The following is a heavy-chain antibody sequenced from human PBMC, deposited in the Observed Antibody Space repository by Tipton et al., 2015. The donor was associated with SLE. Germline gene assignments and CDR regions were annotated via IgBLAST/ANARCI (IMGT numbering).Heavy chain of an antibody. J-gene: IGHJ4*02. V-gene: IGHV4-59*08. Sequence: TLSLTCSVSGVSIRTHYWSWIRQPPGKGLEWIGYIYYTGSTNYNPSLKSRVTISVDTSKNQFSLKLTSVTAADTAVYYCVGWGSSGYYYGFDYWGQGTLVTVSS. CDR1: GVSIRTHY. D-gene: IGHD3-22*01. CDR2: IYYTGST. CDR3: VGWGSSGYYYGFDY.